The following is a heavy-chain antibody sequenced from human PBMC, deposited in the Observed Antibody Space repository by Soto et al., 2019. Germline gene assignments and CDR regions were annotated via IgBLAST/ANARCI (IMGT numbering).Heavy chain of an antibody. D-gene: IGHD5-18*01. CDR2: IKSKTDGWKT. CDR1: GFTFSNAW. V-gene: IGHV3-15*01. Sequence: GGSLRLSCAASGFTFSNAWMSWVRQAPGKGLEWVGRIKSKTDGWKTDYAAPVKGRFTISRDDSKNTLYLQMNSLKTEDTAVYYCTYSDTDRPTQTGDYYYYYMDVWGKGTTVTVSS. J-gene: IGHJ6*03. CDR3: TYSDTDRPTQTGDYYYYYMDV.